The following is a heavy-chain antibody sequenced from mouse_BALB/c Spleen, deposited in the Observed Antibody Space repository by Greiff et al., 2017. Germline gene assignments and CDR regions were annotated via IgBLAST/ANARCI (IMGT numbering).Heavy chain of an antibody. CDR2: ISDGGSYT. CDR1: GFTFSDYY. V-gene: IGHV5-4*02. Sequence: EVQLQESGGGLVKPGGSLKLSCAASGFTFSDYYMYWVRQTPEKRLEWVATISDGGSYTYYPDSVKGRFTISRDNAKNNLYLQMSSLKSEDTAMYYCARSNYRYDGAWFAYWGQGTLVTVSA. D-gene: IGHD2-14*01. J-gene: IGHJ3*01. CDR3: ARSNYRYDGAWFAY.